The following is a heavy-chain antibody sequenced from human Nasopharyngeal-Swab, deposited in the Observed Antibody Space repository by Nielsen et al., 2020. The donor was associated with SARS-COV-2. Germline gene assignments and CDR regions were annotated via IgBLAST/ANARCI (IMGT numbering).Heavy chain of an antibody. CDR1: GGSISSSNW. D-gene: IGHD1-7*01. CDR3: ARGRRDITGTTGGGWYFDL. Sequence: SETLSLTCAFSGGSISSSNWWSWVRQPPGKGLEWIGEIYHSGSTNYNPSLKSRVTISVDKSKNQFSLKLSSVTAADTAVYYCARGRRDITGTTGGGWYFDLWGRGTLVTVSS. J-gene: IGHJ2*01. V-gene: IGHV4-4*02. CDR2: IYHSGST.